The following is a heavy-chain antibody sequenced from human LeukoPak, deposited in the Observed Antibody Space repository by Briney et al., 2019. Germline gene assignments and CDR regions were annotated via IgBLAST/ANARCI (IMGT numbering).Heavy chain of an antibody. J-gene: IGHJ4*02. CDR3: ARLVTGSNPADF. CDR2: ISPSGDRP. D-gene: IGHD1-26*01. CDR1: GFILTQYY. Sequence: ASVQVSCKASGFILTQYYLHWVRQAPGQGLEFVGMISPSGDRPTYTQKFQGRVTMTRDLSTSTVYMELSNLRSEDTAVYFCARLVTGSNPADFWGQGTLVTVSS. V-gene: IGHV1-46*01.